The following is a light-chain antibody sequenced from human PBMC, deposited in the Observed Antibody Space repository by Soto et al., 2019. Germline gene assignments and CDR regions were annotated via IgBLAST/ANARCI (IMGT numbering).Light chain of an antibody. CDR2: GAA. Sequence: EIVLTQSPGTLSLSPGERATLSCRASQSVSSSYLAWYQQKPGQAPRLLIYGAASMSTGIPDRFSRSGSGTDFTLTISRLEPEDFAVYYCQQYGSSPYTFGQGTKLEIK. V-gene: IGKV3-20*01. J-gene: IGKJ2*01. CDR1: QSVSSSY. CDR3: QQYGSSPYT.